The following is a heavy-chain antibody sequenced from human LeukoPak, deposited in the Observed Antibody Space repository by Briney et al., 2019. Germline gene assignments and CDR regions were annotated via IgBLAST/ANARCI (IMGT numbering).Heavy chain of an antibody. CDR2: IIPIFGTA. D-gene: IGHD2-2*01. Sequence: GASVKVSCKASGGTFSSYAIIWVRQAPGQGLEWMGGIIPIFGTANYPQKFQGRVTVTADESTSTAYMELSSLRSEDTAVYYCARAMKSGICSSTSCYFRANRWFDPWGQGTLVTVSS. CDR3: ARAMKSGICSSTSCYFRANRWFDP. V-gene: IGHV1-69*13. CDR1: GGTFSSYA. J-gene: IGHJ5*02.